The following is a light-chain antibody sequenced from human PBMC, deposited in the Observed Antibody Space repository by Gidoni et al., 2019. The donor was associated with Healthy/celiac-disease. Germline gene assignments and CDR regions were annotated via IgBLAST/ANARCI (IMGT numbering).Light chain of an antibody. CDR1: QSVSSY. Sequence: EIVLTQSPATLSLSPVERATLSCRASQSVSSYLAWYQQKPGQAPRLLIYDASNRATGIPARFSGSGSGTDFTLTISSLEPEDCAVYYCQPRSNWPLTFGGGTKVEIK. V-gene: IGKV3-11*01. CDR2: DAS. CDR3: QPRSNWPLT. J-gene: IGKJ4*01.